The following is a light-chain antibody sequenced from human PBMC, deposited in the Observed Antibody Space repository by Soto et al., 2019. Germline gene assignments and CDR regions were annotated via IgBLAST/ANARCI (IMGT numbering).Light chain of an antibody. V-gene: IGLV3-21*02. J-gene: IGLJ2*01. CDR3: QVWDSSSDHVV. CDR1: NIGSKS. Sequence: SYVLTQPPSVSVAPGQTARIPCGGSNIGSKSVHWYHQKPGQAPVLVVYDDSDRPSGIPERFSGSNSGNTATLTISRVEARDEADYYCQVWDSSSDHVVFGGGTKLTVL. CDR2: DDS.